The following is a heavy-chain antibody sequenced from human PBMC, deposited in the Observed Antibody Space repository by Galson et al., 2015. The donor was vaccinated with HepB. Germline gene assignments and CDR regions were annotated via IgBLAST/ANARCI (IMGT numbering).Heavy chain of an antibody. J-gene: IGHJ4*02. CDR2: ISWNSGSI. CDR1: GFTFDDYA. Sequence: SLRLSCAASGFTFDDYAMHWVRQAPGKGLEWVSGISWNSGSIGYADSVEGRFTISRDNAKNSLYLQMNSLRAEDTALYYCAKDMGYGSGSYYWGFDYWGQGTLVTVSS. CDR3: AKDMGYGSGSYYWGFDY. D-gene: IGHD3-10*01. V-gene: IGHV3-9*01.